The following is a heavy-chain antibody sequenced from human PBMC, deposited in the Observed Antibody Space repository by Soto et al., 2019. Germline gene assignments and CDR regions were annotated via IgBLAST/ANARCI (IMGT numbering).Heavy chain of an antibody. D-gene: IGHD3-9*01. CDR2: INPNSGDT. Sequence: ASVKVSCKASGYIFTGYHIHWVRQAPGRGLEWMGWINPNSGDTEYAQDFQGRVTMTRDTSFNLVYMEMSGLMSDDTAVYYCARDARGTRGFDEMDIWGQGTTVTVSS. V-gene: IGHV1-2*02. CDR3: ARDARGTRGFDEMDI. CDR1: GYIFTGYH. J-gene: IGHJ6*02.